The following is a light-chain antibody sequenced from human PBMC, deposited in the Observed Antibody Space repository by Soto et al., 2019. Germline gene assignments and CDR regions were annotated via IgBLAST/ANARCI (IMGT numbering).Light chain of an antibody. CDR2: EXX. Sequence: QSALTQPTSVSGSPGQSITISCTGNHNDIGTYDYVSWYQQHPGRAPRLLIHEXXXRPSGISGRFSTSKSGLTASLTISGLQPEDEADYYCSSFTSTRIYVFGLGTQVTFL. CDR3: SSFTSTRIYV. J-gene: IGLJ1*01. CDR1: HNDIGTYDY. V-gene: IGLV2-14*03.